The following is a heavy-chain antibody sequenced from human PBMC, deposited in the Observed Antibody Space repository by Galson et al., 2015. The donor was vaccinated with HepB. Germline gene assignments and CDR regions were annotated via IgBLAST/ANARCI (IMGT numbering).Heavy chain of an antibody. J-gene: IGHJ5*02. D-gene: IGHD3-16*01. Sequence: SLRLSCAASGFTFGDYGMSWVRQAPGKGLEWVSVINWNGGSTGYADSVKGRFTISRDNAKNSLYLQMNSLRAADTALYHCARGLITFDPWGQGTLVTVSS. CDR2: INWNGGST. CDR1: GFTFGDYG. V-gene: IGHV3-20*01. CDR3: ARGLITFDP.